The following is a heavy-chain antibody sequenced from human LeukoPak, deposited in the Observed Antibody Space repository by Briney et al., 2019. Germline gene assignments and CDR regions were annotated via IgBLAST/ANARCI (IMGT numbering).Heavy chain of an antibody. Sequence: ASVEVSCKASGYTFTGYYMHWVRQAPGQGLEWMGRINPNSGGTSYAQQFQGRVTMTRDTSISTAYMELSSLRSDDTAVYYCARDIPVDSRSSVPKPVRDSWGQGTLVTVSS. V-gene: IGHV1-2*06. J-gene: IGHJ5*02. CDR1: GYTFTGYY. CDR2: INPNSGGT. D-gene: IGHD6-6*01. CDR3: ARDIPVDSRSSVPKPVRDS.